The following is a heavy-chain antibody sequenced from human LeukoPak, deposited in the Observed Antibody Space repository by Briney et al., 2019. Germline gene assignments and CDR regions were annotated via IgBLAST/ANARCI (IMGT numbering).Heavy chain of an antibody. CDR3: ASSHSGRWYFDL. D-gene: IGHD3-10*01. CDR2: IYHSGST. J-gene: IGHJ2*01. Sequence: SETLSLTCTVSGGSISSSNWWSWVRQPPGKGLEWIGEIYHSGSTNYNPSLKSRVTISVDKSKNQFSLKLSSVTAADTAVYYCASSHSGRWYFDLWGRGTLVTVSS. CDR1: GGSISSSNW. V-gene: IGHV4-4*02.